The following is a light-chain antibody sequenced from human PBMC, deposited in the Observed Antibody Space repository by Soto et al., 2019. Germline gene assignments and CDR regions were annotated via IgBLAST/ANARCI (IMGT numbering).Light chain of an antibody. V-gene: IGLV1-47*02. CDR2: SDN. CDR3: ATWDDSLGWV. CDR1: SSNIGSNY. J-gene: IGLJ3*02. Sequence: QAVVTQPPSASGTPGQRVTISCSESSSNIGSNYVYWYQQFPGTAPKLLIYSDNQRPSGVPDRFSGSKSGTSASLAISGLRSEDEADYYCATWDDSLGWVFGGGTKLTVL.